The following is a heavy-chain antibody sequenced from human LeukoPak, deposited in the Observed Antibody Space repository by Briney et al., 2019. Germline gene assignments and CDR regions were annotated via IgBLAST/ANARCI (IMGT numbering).Heavy chain of an antibody. CDR3: APYAFDI. J-gene: IGHJ3*02. Sequence: GGSLRLSCAASGFTFSSYSMNWVRQAPGKGLEWVSYISSSSTIFYADSVKGRFTISRDNSKNTLYLQMNSLRAEDTAVYYCAPYAFDIWGQGTMVTVSS. CDR1: GFTFSSYS. V-gene: IGHV3-48*01. CDR2: ISSSSTI.